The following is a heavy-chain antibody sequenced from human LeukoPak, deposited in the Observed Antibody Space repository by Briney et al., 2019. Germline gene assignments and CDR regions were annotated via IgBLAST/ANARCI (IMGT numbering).Heavy chain of an antibody. CDR2: IYYSGST. CDR1: GGSISSSGYY. V-gene: IGHV4-39*01. Sequence: PSETLSLTCTVSGGSISSSGYYWGWIRQSPGKGLEWIGTIYYSGSTDYNPSLKSRVTMSVDTSKNQFSLKLSSVTAAETAVYYCARGPTKKRDYYDNSGYPYWGQGTLVTVSS. CDR3: ARGPTKKRDYYDNSGYPY. J-gene: IGHJ4*02. D-gene: IGHD3-22*01.